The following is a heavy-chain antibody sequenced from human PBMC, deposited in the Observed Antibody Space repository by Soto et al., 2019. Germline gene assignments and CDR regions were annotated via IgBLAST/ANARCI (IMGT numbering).Heavy chain of an antibody. CDR1: GFTFIDYA. CDR2: ISASGGST. J-gene: IGHJ4*02. CDR3: ARLISDNWNYAPYYFDH. Sequence: GGSLRLSCAASGFTFIDYAISWVRQAPGKGLEWVSVISASGGSTYYADSVKGRFTTSRDNSKNTLYLEMNSLRAEDTAVYYCARLISDNWNYAPYYFDHWGLGTLVTVSS. V-gene: IGHV3-23*01. D-gene: IGHD1-7*01.